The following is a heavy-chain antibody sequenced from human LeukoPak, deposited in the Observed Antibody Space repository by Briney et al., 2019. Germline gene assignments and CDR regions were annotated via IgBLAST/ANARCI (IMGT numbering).Heavy chain of an antibody. CDR1: GFTFSSYG. CDR2: MSYDGSNK. D-gene: IGHD3-3*01. CDR3: AKDMSGYYIHDAFDI. J-gene: IGHJ3*02. V-gene: IGHV3-30*18. Sequence: HPGGSLRLSCAASGFTFSSYGMHWVRQAPGKGLEWVAVMSYDGSNKYYADSVKGRFTISRDNSKNTLYLQMNSLRAEDTAVYYCAKDMSGYYIHDAFDIWGQGTMVTVSS.